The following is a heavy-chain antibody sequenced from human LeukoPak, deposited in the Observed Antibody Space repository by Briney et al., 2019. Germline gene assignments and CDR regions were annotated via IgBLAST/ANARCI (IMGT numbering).Heavy chain of an antibody. CDR2: ISSSSSYI. V-gene: IGHV3-21*01. D-gene: IGHD6-19*01. CDR1: GFTFSSYS. CDR3: AREDGLAPMDV. Sequence: GGSLRLSCAASGFTFSSYSMNWVRQAPGKGLEWVSSISSSSSYIYYADSVKGRFTISRDNAKNSLYLQMNSLRAEDTAVYYCAREDGLAPMDVWGQGTTVTVSS. J-gene: IGHJ6*02.